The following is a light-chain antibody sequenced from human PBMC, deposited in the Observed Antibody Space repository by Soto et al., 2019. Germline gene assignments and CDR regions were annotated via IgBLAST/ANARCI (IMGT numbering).Light chain of an antibody. CDR2: DVS. Sequence: QSALTQPASVSGSPGQSITISCTGNSRDVGGYNYVSWFQHHPGKAPKLMIYDVSNRPSGVSYRFSGSKSGNTASLTISGLQAEDEADYYCSSYTSSSTPVFGGGTELTVL. CDR1: SRDVGGYNY. J-gene: IGLJ2*01. V-gene: IGLV2-14*03. CDR3: SSYTSSSTPV.